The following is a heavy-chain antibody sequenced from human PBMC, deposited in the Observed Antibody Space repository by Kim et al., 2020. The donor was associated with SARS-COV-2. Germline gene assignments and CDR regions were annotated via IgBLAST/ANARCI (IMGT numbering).Heavy chain of an antibody. J-gene: IGHJ5*02. D-gene: IGHD3-10*01. Sequence: GGSLRLSCAASGFTFSSYAMHWVRQAPGKGLEWVAVISYDGSNKYYADSVKGRFTISRDNSKNTLYLQMNSLRAEDTAVYYCASGKTDYYGSGSYPSGGWFDPWGQGTLVTVSS. CDR1: GFTFSSYA. V-gene: IGHV3-30*04. CDR2: ISYDGSNK. CDR3: ASGKTDYYGSGSYPSGGWFDP.